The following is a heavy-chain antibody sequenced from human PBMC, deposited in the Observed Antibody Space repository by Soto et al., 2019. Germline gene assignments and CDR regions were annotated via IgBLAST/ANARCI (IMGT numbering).Heavy chain of an antibody. Sequence: SETLSLTCTVADGSFSGSFWSWIRQSPGKGLELIGYIYYTGSTNSNPSLNGRASISVDTSKNQISLKLWSVTAADTAVYYCAREVTNYGDLTGYYSGAFFDPWGQGTLVTVSS. V-gene: IGHV4-59*01. CDR2: IYYTGST. CDR1: DGSFSGSF. J-gene: IGHJ5*02. CDR3: AREVTNYGDLTGYYSGAFFDP. D-gene: IGHD3-9*01.